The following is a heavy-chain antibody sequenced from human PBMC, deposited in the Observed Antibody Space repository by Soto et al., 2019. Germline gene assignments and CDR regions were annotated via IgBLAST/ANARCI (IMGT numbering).Heavy chain of an antibody. D-gene: IGHD3-16*01. Sequence: QVQLVESGEGVVQPGTSLRLSCTASGFKFSYYGMHWVRQGPGKGLEWVAVIWYDGGRDYYSDSVEGRFTISRDNFKNTVYLEMNSLRVEDTAVYYCARGTSHFYYYMDVWGEGTTVTVSS. CDR1: GFKFSYYG. V-gene: IGHV3-33*01. J-gene: IGHJ6*03. CDR2: IWYDGGRD. CDR3: ARGTSHFYYYMDV.